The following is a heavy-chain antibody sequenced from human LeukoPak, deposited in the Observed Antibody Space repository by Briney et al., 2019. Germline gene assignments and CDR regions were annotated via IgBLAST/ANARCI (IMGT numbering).Heavy chain of an antibody. J-gene: IGHJ5*01. V-gene: IGHV3-23*01. CDR1: GFTFSSYA. Sequence: PGGSLRLSCAASGFTFSSYAMNWVCQAPGKGLEWVSSGHSDGTTYYADSVKGRFTISRDNSKNTLSLQMNSLRAEDTAVYYCAKGSRIAARPTIWFDSWGQGTLVTVSS. D-gene: IGHD6-6*01. CDR2: SGHSDGTT. CDR3: AKGSRIAARPTIWFDS.